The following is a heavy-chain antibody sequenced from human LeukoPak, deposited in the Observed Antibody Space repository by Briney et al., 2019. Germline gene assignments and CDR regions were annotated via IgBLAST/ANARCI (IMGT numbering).Heavy chain of an antibody. CDR2: IYSDNT. J-gene: IGHJ4*02. CDR1: GFTVSSNS. CDR3: ARRAGAYSHPYDY. Sequence: GGSLRLSCTVSGFTVSSNSMSWVRQAPGKGLEWVSFIYSDNTHYSDSVKGRFTISRDNSKNTLHLQMNSLRAEDTAVYYCARRAGAYSHPYDYWGQGTLVTVSS. V-gene: IGHV3-53*01. D-gene: IGHD4/OR15-4a*01.